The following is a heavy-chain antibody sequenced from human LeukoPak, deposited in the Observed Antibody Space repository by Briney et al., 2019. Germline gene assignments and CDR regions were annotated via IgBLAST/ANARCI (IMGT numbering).Heavy chain of an antibody. J-gene: IGHJ4*02. V-gene: IGHV4-34*01. D-gene: IGHD3-10*01. CDR1: GGSFSGYY. CDR2: INHSGRT. Sequence: PSETLSLTCAVYGGSFSGYYWSWIRQPPGKRLEWIGEINHSGRTNYNPSLKSRATISVDTSKNHFSLKLSSVTAADTAVYYCARGGLQHYYGSGSHDYWGQGTLVTVSS. CDR3: ARGGLQHYYGSGSHDY.